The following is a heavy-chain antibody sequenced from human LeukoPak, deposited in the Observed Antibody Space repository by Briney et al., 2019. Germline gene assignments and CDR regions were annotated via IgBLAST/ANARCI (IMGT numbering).Heavy chain of an antibody. CDR3: AKGDPINHYHWLVP. V-gene: IGHV3-23*01. J-gene: IGHJ5*02. CDR2: ISGGGGGT. D-gene: IGHD2-21*02. CDR1: GGTFSSCA. Sequence: GGSLTLSCAASGGTFSSCAMNWGRQAPGKGLEWVSGISGGGGGTYYADSVKGRFTISRDNSKSNLYLQMNSLIVEDTALYYCAKGDPINHYHWLVPRGQGTQVTVSS.